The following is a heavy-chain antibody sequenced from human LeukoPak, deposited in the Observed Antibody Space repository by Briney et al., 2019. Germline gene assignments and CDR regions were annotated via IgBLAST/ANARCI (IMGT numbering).Heavy chain of an antibody. D-gene: IGHD6-19*01. CDR3: ARAVAGTHWFDP. J-gene: IGHJ5*02. V-gene: IGHV3-13*01. Sequence: QTGGSLRLSCAASGFTLSNYDMHWVRQVTGKGLEWVSGIDIPGNTYYPDSVKGRFTMSRESAKNSLYLQMNSLRAGDTAVYHCARAVAGTHWFDPWGQGTLVIVSS. CDR2: IDIPGNT. CDR1: GFTLSNYD.